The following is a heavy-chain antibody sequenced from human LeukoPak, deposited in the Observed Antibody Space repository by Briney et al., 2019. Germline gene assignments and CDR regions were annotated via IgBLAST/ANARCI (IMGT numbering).Heavy chain of an antibody. CDR1: GYTFSTYG. CDR2: ISAYNGNT. J-gene: IGHJ4*02. CDR3: ARDPIVVISAPSYFEF. Sequence: ASVKVSCKASGYTFSTYGISWVRQAPAQGLEWMGWISAYNGNTNYIQKLQGRVTMTTDTSANTAYMELKNLRADDTAVYYCARDPIVVISAPSYFEFWGQGTLVTVSS. D-gene: IGHD2/OR15-2a*01. V-gene: IGHV1-18*01.